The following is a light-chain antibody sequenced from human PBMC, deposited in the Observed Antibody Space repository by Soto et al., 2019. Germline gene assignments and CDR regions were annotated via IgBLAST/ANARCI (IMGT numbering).Light chain of an antibody. CDR2: GAS. Sequence: EILMTQSPSTVSSSPGERVTITCRASQGISSWLAWYQQKPGKAPKLLIYGASNLQTGVPSRFSGSGSGTDFTLTISRLQPEDFATYYCQQSTSFPPTFGGGTKVEIK. V-gene: IGKV1-12*01. CDR1: QGISSW. J-gene: IGKJ4*01. CDR3: QQSTSFPPT.